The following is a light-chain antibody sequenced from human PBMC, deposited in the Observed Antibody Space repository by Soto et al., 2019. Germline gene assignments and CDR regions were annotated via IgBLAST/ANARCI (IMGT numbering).Light chain of an antibody. V-gene: IGKV1-6*01. CDR2: AAS. J-gene: IGKJ1*01. Sequence: AIQMTQSPSSLSASVGDRVTITCRASQDIRNELAWYQHNPGKAPKLLIYAASYLQGWVPSRFRGAGSGTDFTLTISSLQPEDFATYYCLQDYNYPRTFGQGTKVEIK. CDR1: QDIRNE. CDR3: LQDYNYPRT.